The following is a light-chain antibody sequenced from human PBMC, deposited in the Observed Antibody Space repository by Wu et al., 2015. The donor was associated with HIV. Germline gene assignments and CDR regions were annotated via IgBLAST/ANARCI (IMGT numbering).Light chain of an antibody. CDR2: GAS. CDR1: QSVSNN. V-gene: IGKV3-15*01. CDR3: QQYNDWPLFT. Sequence: EILMTQSPATLSVSPGERATLSCRASQSVSNNLAWYQQKPGQAPRLLIYGASTRATTIPARFSGSGSGTEFTLTISSIQSEDFAVYYCQQYNDWPLFTFGPGTKVDIK. J-gene: IGKJ3*01.